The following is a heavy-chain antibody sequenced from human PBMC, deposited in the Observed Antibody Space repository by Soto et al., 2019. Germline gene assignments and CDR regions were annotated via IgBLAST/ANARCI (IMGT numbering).Heavy chain of an antibody. CDR1: GFSFSSDS. V-gene: IGHV3-21*01. D-gene: IGHD1-7*01. CDR2: ISSSGSFM. CDR3: ARDPPTGTTLDWVDS. J-gene: IGHJ5*01. Sequence: GGSLRLSCAASGFSFSSDSMGWVRQAPGKGLEWVSSISSSGSFMNYADSVKGRFTISRDNAKNSLYPQMSGLKDEGTAVYYCARDPPTGTTLDWVDSWGQGTLVTVSS.